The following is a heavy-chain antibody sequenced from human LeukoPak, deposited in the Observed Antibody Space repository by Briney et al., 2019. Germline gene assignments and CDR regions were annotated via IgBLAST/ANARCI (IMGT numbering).Heavy chain of an antibody. Sequence: VSVKVSCKASGYTFSSYSISWVRQAPGQGLEWMGWISAYNGNTNYAQKLQGRVTITTDTSTSIAYMELRSLRSEDTAVYYCARALASVGASYYYYYMDVWGKGTTVTISS. V-gene: IGHV1-18*01. CDR3: ARALASVGASYYYYYMDV. D-gene: IGHD1-26*01. J-gene: IGHJ6*03. CDR1: GYTFSSYS. CDR2: ISAYNGNT.